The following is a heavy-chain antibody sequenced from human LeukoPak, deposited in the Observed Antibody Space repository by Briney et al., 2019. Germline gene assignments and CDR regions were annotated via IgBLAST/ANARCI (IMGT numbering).Heavy chain of an antibody. V-gene: IGHV4-59*08. D-gene: IGHD2-15*01. J-gene: IGHJ4*02. CDR3: ARHAPKERHCSGGSCYLTFDY. CDR2: IYYSGSS. Sequence: SETLSLTCTVSGGSISSYYWSWSRQPPGKGLEWVGYIYYSGSSNYNPSLKSRVTISVDTSKNQFSLKLSSVTAADTAVYYCARHAPKERHCSGGSCYLTFDYWGQGTLVTVSS. CDR1: GGSISSYY.